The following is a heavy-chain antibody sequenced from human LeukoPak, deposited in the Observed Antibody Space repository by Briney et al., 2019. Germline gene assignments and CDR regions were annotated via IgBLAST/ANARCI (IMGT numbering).Heavy chain of an antibody. CDR3: ARVYSSGWYASYYYYMDV. D-gene: IGHD6-19*01. V-gene: IGHV1-18*01. J-gene: IGHJ6*03. Sequence: GASVKVSCKASGYTFTSYGVSWVRQAPGQGLEWMGWISAYNGNTNYAQKLQGRVTMTTDTSTSTAYMELRSLTSDDTAVYYCARVYSSGWYASYYYYMDVWGKGTTVTVSS. CDR1: GYTFTSYG. CDR2: ISAYNGNT.